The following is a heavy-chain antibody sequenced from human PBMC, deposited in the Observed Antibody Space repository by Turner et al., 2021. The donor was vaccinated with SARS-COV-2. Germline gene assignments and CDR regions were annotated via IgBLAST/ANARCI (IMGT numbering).Heavy chain of an antibody. D-gene: IGHD3-22*01. J-gene: IGHJ6*03. CDR1: GGSISSTSYY. V-gene: IGHV4-39*01. CDR3: ARHSVSLSTSWLPFDSAGYYPYYYMDV. CDR2: IYYRGTT. Sequence: QLQLQESGPGLVKPSETLSLTCTVSGGSISSTSYYWGWLRQPPGKGLEWIGSIYYRGTTYYNPSLKSRVTISVDTSKSHFSLELSSVTAADTAVYYCARHSVSLSTSWLPFDSAGYYPYYYMDVWGKGTTVTVSS.